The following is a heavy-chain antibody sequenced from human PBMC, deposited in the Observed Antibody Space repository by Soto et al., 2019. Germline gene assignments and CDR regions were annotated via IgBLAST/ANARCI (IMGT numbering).Heavy chain of an antibody. CDR2: ISAYNGNT. Sequence: QVQLVQSGAEVKKPGASVKVSCKASGYTFTSYGISWVRQAPGQGLEWMGWISAYNGNTNYAQKLQGRVTMTTDTSTSTGYMELGRLGSYDTGVDYCARDLAGLGWFGVNLDYWGQGTLVTVSS. D-gene: IGHD3-10*01. CDR3: ARDLAGLGWFGVNLDY. J-gene: IGHJ4*02. V-gene: IGHV1-18*01. CDR1: GYTFTSYG.